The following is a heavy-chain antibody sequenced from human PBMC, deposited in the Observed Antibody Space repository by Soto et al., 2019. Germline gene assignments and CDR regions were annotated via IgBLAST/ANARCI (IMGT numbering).Heavy chain of an antibody. Sequence: ASVKVSCKVSGYTLTELSMHRVRQAPGKGLEWMGGFDPEDGETIYAQKFQGRVTMTEDTSTDTAYMELSSLRSEDTAVYYCATGVATIRIWYYFDYWGQGTLVTVSS. CDR3: ATGVATIRIWYYFDY. V-gene: IGHV1-24*01. D-gene: IGHD5-12*01. CDR2: FDPEDGET. CDR1: GYTLTELS. J-gene: IGHJ4*02.